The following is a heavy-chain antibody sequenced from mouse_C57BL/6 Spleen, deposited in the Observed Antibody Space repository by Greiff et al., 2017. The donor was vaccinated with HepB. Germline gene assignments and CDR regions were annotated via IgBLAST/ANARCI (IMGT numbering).Heavy chain of an antibody. D-gene: IGHD1-1*01. CDR2: IDPETGGT. CDR3: KGVTTVVAPYFDY. Sequence: QVQLQQSGAELVRPGASVTLSCKASGYTFTDYEMHWVKQTPVHGLEWIGAIDPETGGTAYNQKFKGKAILTADKSSSTAYMELRSLTSEDSAVYYCKGVTTVVAPYFDYWGQGTTLTVSS. V-gene: IGHV1-15*01. J-gene: IGHJ2*01. CDR1: GYTFTDYE.